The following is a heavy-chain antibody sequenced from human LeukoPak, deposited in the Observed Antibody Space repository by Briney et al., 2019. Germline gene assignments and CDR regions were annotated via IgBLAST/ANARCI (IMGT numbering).Heavy chain of an antibody. CDR1: GLIFSSYA. CDR2: FGLYGGTT. J-gene: IGHJ3*01. D-gene: IGHD2-2*01. V-gene: IGHV3-23*01. CDR3: VKDSSTTSWYFAFDV. Sequence: GGSLRLTCAASGLIFSSYAMTWVRQAPGKGLEWVSSFGLYGGTTHYADSVKGRFTISRDNSKNTLYLQMTSLRADDTAVYYCVKDSSTTSWYFAFDVWGQGTMVAVSP.